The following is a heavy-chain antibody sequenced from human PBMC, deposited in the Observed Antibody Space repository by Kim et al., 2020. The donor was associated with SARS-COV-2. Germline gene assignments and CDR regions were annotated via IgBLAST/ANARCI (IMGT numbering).Heavy chain of an antibody. CDR3: VRGRTRLNQ. Sequence: GGSLRLSCAASGFTFSSYGMHWVRQAPGKGLEWVAVIWHDGSNKYYPDSVKGRFTISRDNSKNTVYLQMNILRTDDTAVYYCVRGRTRLNQWGQGTLVTVPS. CDR1: GFTFSSYG. V-gene: IGHV3-33*01. CDR2: IWHDGSNK. J-gene: IGHJ4*02. D-gene: IGHD3-10*01.